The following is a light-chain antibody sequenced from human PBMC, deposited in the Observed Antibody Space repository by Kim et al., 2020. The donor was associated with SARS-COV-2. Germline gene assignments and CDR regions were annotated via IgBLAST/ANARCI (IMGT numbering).Light chain of an antibody. CDR2: GAS. Sequence: ASVGDRVTITCRASQSSSRYFNWYQQKPGEAPKLLIYGASSLQSGVPSSFSGSGSGTDFTLTITSLQPEDFATYYCQQSYNTPPTFGQGTKVDIK. J-gene: IGKJ1*01. CDR3: QQSYNTPPT. CDR1: QSSSRY. V-gene: IGKV1-39*01.